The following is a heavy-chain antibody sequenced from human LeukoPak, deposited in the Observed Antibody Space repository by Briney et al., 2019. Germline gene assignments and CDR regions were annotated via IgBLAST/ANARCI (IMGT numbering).Heavy chain of an antibody. Sequence: GGSLRLSCAASGFTLSSYSMNWVRQAPGKGLEWVSSISSSSSYIYYADSVKGRFTISRDNAKNSLYLQMNSLRAEDTAVYYWRKELRFFDWREVGPDYWGQGTLVTVSS. CDR3: RKELRFFDWREVGPDY. CDR2: ISSSSSYI. J-gene: IGHJ4*02. D-gene: IGHD3-9*01. V-gene: IGHV3-21*01. CDR1: GFTLSSYS.